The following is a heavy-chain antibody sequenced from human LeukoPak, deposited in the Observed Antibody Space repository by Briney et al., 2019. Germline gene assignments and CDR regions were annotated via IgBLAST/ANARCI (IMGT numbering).Heavy chain of an antibody. CDR3: ARARIVATRGPFDY. J-gene: IGHJ4*02. D-gene: IGHD5-12*01. CDR2: INPDSGGT. CDR1: GYTFTSYD. Sequence: GASVKVSCKASGYTFTSYDISWVRQAPGQGLEWMGWINPDSGGTNYAQKFQGRVTMTKDTSISTAYMDLNSLKSDDTAVYFCARARIVATRGPFDYWGQGTLVTVSS. V-gene: IGHV1-2*02.